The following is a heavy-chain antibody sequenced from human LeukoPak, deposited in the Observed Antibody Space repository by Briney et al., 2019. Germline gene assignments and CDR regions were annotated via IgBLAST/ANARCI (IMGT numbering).Heavy chain of an antibody. J-gene: IGHJ4*02. CDR2: FDPEDGET. V-gene: IGHV1-24*01. Sequence: ASVKVSCMVSGYTLTELSMHWVRQAPGKGREWVGGFDPEDGETIYAQKFQGRVTMTEETSTDTAYMELSSLRSEDTAVYYCATHRSRSDSSGTEGYWGQGTLVTVSS. CDR3: ATHRSRSDSSGTEGY. CDR1: GYTLTELS. D-gene: IGHD3-22*01.